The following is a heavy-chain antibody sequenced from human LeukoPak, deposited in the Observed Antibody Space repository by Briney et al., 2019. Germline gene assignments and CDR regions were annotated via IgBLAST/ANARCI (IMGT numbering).Heavy chain of an antibody. V-gene: IGHV1-69*01. Sequence: GASVKVSCKASGGTFSSYAISWVRQAPGQGLEWMGGIIPIFGTANYAQKFQGRVTITADESTSTAYMELSSLRSEDTAVYYCARDLASSGWTYYFDYWAREPWSPSPQ. CDR3: ARDLASSGWTYYFDY. CDR2: IIPIFGTA. CDR1: GGTFSSYA. J-gene: IGHJ4*02. D-gene: IGHD6-19*01.